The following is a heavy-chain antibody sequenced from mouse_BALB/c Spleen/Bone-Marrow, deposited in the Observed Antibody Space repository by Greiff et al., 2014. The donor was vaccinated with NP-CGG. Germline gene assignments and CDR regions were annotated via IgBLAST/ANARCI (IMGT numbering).Heavy chain of an antibody. CDR3: SRDYGGTAWFAC. J-gene: IGHJ3*01. CDR2: IDPANGNT. D-gene: IGHD1-1*01. Sequence: EVQLQQSGAELVKPGASVKLSCTASGFNIKDTHMHWVKQGPEQGLEWIGRIDPANGNTKYDPNFQGKATITAATSSNTAYLQLSSLTSEDTAVYYCSRDYGGTAWFACWGHGTLVTVSA. V-gene: IGHV14-3*02. CDR1: GFNIKDTH.